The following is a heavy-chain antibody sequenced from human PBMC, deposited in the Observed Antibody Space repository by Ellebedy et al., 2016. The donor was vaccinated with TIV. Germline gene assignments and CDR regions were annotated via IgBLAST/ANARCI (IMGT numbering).Heavy chain of an antibody. J-gene: IGHJ4*02. V-gene: IGHV4-4*02. CDR3: ARDFGAFDY. CDR1: GGSISSSNW. Sequence: MPSETLSLTCAVSGGSISSSNWRCCLRPPPGKRLVWIGEIYHSRSTNYNPSLTSRITISVDKSKNQFSLKLSSVTAADTAVYYCARDFGAFDYWGQGNLVTVSS. D-gene: IGHD1-26*01. CDR2: IYHSRST.